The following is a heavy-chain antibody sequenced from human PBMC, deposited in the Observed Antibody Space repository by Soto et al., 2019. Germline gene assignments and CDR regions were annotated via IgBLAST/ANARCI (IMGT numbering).Heavy chain of an antibody. Sequence: QITLKESGPTLVKPTQTLSLTCTFSGFSLTTSGVGVGWIRQPPGKALEWLALIFWDNDKRYSPSLKSRLTITKDTSKNQVVLTMTNVDPVDTATYYCAHSNILPSCSGGNCYSFVYWGQGTLVTVSS. CDR1: GFSLTTSGVG. CDR3: AHSNILPSCSGGNCYSFVY. D-gene: IGHD2-15*01. V-gene: IGHV2-5*02. J-gene: IGHJ4*02. CDR2: IFWDNDK.